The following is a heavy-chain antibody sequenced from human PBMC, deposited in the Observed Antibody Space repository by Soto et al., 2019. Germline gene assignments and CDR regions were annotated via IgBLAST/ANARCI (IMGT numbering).Heavy chain of an antibody. CDR1: GFTLSKDW. Sequence: GGSLRLSCAPSGFTLSKDWINWVRQAPGQGLEFSGRIKSKADGGTTDYASPVKGRFAISRDDSINIVYLQMNSLNIEDTAVYYCTSDSYSSMIRVRFDYWGHGTLVSVSS. J-gene: IGHJ4*01. CDR3: TSDSYSSMIRVRFDY. D-gene: IGHD3-22*01. V-gene: IGHV3-15*07. CDR2: IKSKADGGTT.